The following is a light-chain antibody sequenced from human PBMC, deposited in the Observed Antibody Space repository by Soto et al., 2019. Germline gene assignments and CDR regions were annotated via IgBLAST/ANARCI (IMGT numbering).Light chain of an antibody. CDR1: SSNIGAGYD. Sequence: QSVLTQPPSVSGAPGQRVTISCTGSSSNIGAGYDVHWYQQLPGTAPKLLIYGNNNRPSGVPDRFSGSKSGTSASLAISGLQSEDEADYFCAVWDETLIEVFGTGTKLTVL. V-gene: IGLV1-40*01. J-gene: IGLJ1*01. CDR2: GNN. CDR3: AVWDETLIEV.